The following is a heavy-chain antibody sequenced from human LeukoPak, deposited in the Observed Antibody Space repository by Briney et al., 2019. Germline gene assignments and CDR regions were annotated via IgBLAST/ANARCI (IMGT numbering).Heavy chain of an antibody. CDR2: ISGSGGST. V-gene: IGHV3-23*01. D-gene: IGHD3-3*01. CDR3: AKVSSPYYDFWSAPRGWFDP. CDR1: GFTFSDFY. J-gene: IGHJ5*02. Sequence: GGSLRLSCAASGFTFSDFYMSWIRQAPGKGLEWVSAISGSGGSTYYADSVKGRFTISRDNSKNTLYLQMNSLRAEDTAVYYCAKVSSPYYDFWSAPRGWFDPWGQGTLVTVSS.